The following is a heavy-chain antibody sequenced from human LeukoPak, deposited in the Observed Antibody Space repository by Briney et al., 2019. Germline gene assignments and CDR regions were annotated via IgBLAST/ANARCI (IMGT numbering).Heavy chain of an antibody. V-gene: IGHV1-46*01. CDR2: INPSGGST. D-gene: IGHD3-22*01. CDR3: ARVGYYYDSSGYYDY. J-gene: IGHJ4*02. Sequence: AASVKVSCKASGYTFTSYYMHWVRQAPGQGLEWMGIINPSGGSTSYAQKFRGRVTMTRDTSTSTVYMELSSLRSEDTAVYYCARVGYYYDSSGYYDYWGQGTLVTVSS. CDR1: GYTFTSYY.